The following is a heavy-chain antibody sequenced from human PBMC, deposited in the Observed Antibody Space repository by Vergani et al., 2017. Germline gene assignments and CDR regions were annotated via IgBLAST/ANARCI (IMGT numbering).Heavy chain of an antibody. J-gene: IGHJ4*02. CDR2: INPSGGST. V-gene: IGHV1-46*03. CDR1: GGTFSSYA. D-gene: IGHD3-22*01. CDR3: ARDFSDSSGYTLDY. Sequence: QVQLVQSGAEVKKPGSSVKVSCKASGGTFSSYAISWVRQAPGQGLEWMGIINPSGGSTSYAQKFQCRVTMTRDTSTSTVYMELSSLRSEDTAVYYCARDFSDSSGYTLDYWGQGTLVTVSS.